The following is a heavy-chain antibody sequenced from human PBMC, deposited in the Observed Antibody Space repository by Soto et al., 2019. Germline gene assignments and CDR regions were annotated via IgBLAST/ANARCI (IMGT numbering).Heavy chain of an antibody. CDR3: ARAPYYYDSSGYWAY. CDR2: ISSSSSYI. CDR1: GFTFSSYC. J-gene: IGHJ4*02. Sequence: GGPLRLSCAASGFTFSSYCMNWVRQAPGKGLEWVSSISSSSSYIYYTDSVKGRFTISRDNAKNSLYLQMNSLRAEDTAVYYCARAPYYYDSSGYWAYWGQGTLVTVSS. D-gene: IGHD3-22*01. V-gene: IGHV3-21*01.